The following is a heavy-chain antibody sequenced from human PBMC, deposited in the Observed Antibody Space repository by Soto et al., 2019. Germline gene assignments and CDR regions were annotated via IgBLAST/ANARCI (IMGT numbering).Heavy chain of an antibody. Sequence: ASVKVSCKASGYTFTSYAMHWVRQAPGQRLERMGWINAGNGNTKYSQKFQGRVTITRDTSASTAYMELSSLRSEDTAVYYCAREGDFTNVVCYGQGGDYYYYYGMDVWGQGTTVTVSS. CDR1: GYTFTSYA. D-gene: IGHD2-8*01. V-gene: IGHV1-3*01. J-gene: IGHJ6*02. CDR3: AREGDFTNVVCYGQGGDYYYYYGMDV. CDR2: INAGNGNT.